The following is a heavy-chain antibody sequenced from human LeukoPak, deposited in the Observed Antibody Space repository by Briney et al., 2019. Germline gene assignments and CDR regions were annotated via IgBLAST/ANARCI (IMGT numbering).Heavy chain of an antibody. V-gene: IGHV3-30*02. CDR1: GFTFSSYG. CDR2: IQYDGSNK. CDR3: AGDYYYDSSGYYYVDY. Sequence: GSLRLSCAASGFTFSSYGMHWVRQAPGKGLEWVAFIQYDGSNKYYADSVKGRFTISRDNSKNTLYLQMNSLRAEDTAVYYCAGDYYYDSSGYYYVDYWGQGTLVTVSS. D-gene: IGHD3-22*01. J-gene: IGHJ4*02.